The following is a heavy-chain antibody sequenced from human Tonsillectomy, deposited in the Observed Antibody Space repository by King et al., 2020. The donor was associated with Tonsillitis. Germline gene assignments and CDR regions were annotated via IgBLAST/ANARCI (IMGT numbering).Heavy chain of an antibody. D-gene: IGHD3-22*01. CDR2: ISGSGGST. CDR3: AKDGDYYDSSGYYYFNDY. Sequence: VQLVESGGGLVQPGGSLRLSCAASGFTFSSYAMSWVRQAPGKGLEWVSAISGSGGSTYYADSVKGLFTISRDNSKNTLYLQMNSLRAEDTAVYYCAKDGDYYDSSGYYYFNDYWGQGTLVTVSS. V-gene: IGHV3-23*04. CDR1: GFTFSSYA. J-gene: IGHJ4*02.